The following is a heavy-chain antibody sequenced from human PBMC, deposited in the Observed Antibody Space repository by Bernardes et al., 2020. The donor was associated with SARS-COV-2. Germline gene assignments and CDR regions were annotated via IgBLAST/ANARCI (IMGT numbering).Heavy chain of an antibody. CDR1: GASTSPHY. CDR3: ARDLGREGGLGP. D-gene: IGHD3-16*01. V-gene: IGHV4-59*11. J-gene: IGHJ5*02. CDR2: VHYSGST. Sequence: TLSLTCSVSGASTSPHYWSWIRQPPGKGPEWIGFVHYSGSTHYSPSLKNRVTISIDTSKNQFFLWLSSVTAADTATYYCARDLGREGGLGPWGPGARVTVSS.